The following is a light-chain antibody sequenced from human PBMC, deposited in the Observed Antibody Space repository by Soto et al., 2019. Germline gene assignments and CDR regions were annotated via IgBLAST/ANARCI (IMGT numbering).Light chain of an antibody. V-gene: IGKV1-39*01. CDR1: QSIGDY. CDR3: QQSHSTLFN. Sequence: DIQMTQSPSSLSASVGDRVTISCRASQSIGDYLNWYQQRPGKAPKLLIYAASSLQSGVPSRFSGSGSGTDFTLTITSLQPEDFATYYCQQSHSTLFNFGPGTKVDIK. J-gene: IGKJ3*01. CDR2: AAS.